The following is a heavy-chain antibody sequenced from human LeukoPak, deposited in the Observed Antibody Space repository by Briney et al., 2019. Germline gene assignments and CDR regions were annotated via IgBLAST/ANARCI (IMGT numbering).Heavy chain of an antibody. Sequence: GASVKVSCKDSGFTFTGYYMHWVRQAPGQGLEWMGWINPNSGGTTYAQKFQGRVTMTRDTSISTAYMELSRLRSDDTAVYYCARDPGYSCVTGAFGIWGQRTMVTVSS. J-gene: IGHJ3*02. V-gene: IGHV1-2*02. D-gene: IGHD5-18*01. CDR1: GFTFTGYY. CDR2: INPNSGGT. CDR3: ARDPGYSCVTGAFGI.